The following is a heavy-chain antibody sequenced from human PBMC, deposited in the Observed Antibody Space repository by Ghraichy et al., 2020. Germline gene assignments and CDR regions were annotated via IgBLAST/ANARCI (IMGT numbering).Heavy chain of an antibody. CDR1: GGSFSGYY. CDR3: AETTVTTGRFYGMDV. D-gene: IGHD4-17*01. J-gene: IGHJ6*02. CDR2: INHSGST. V-gene: IGHV4-34*01. Sequence: SETLSLTCAVYGGSFSGYYWSWIRQPPGKGLEWIGEINHSGSTNYNPSLKSRVTISVDTSKNQFSLKLSSVTAADTAVYYCAETTVTTGRFYGMDVWGQGTTVTVSS.